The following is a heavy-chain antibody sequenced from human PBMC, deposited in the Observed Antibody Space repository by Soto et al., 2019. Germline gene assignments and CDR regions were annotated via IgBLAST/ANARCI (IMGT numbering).Heavy chain of an antibody. CDR2: IYYSGST. Sequence: SETLSLTCTVSGGSISSSSYYWGWIRQPPGKGLEWIGSIYYSGSTYYNPSLKSRVTISVDTSKNQFSLKLSSVTAADTAVYYCARHSAVAGTVGGYHYYYGMDVWGQGTTVTVSS. CDR3: ARHSAVAGTVGGYHYYYGMDV. CDR1: GGSISSSSYY. V-gene: IGHV4-39*01. D-gene: IGHD6-19*01. J-gene: IGHJ6*02.